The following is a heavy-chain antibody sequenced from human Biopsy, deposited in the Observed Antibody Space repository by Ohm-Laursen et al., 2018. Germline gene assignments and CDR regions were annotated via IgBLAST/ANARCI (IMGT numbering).Heavy chain of an antibody. V-gene: IGHV3-23*01. J-gene: IGHJ5*02. D-gene: IGHD3-3*01. CDR2: ISANGATS. Sequence: SQRLSRAATGFTYTTFAMSWVRQAPGKGPERVSTISANGATSYYADSVKGRFTISRDNSKNTLYLQMNSVRADDTAIYYCAKGGSITIFGVVINNCFDPWGQGTRVTVSS. CDR3: AKGGSITIFGVVINNCFDP. CDR1: GFTYTTFA.